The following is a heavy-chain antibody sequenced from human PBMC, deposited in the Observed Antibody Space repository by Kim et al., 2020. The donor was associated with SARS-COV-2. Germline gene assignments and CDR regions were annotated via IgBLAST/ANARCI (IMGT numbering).Heavy chain of an antibody. D-gene: IGHD1-26*01. V-gene: IGHV1-8*01. CDR2: MNPNSGNT. Sequence: ASVKVSCKASGYTFSSYDINWVRQATGQGLEWMGWMNPNSGNTGYAQKFQGRVTMTRNTSISTAYMELSSLTSEDTAMYYCARGLPTVGATTYYVFDYWG. J-gene: IGHJ4*01. CDR3: ARGLPTVGATTYYVFDY. CDR1: GYTFSSYD.